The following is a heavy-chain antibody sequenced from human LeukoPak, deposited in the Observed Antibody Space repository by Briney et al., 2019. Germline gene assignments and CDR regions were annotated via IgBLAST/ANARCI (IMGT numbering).Heavy chain of an antibody. V-gene: IGHV1-2*02. CDR2: INPNSGGT. D-gene: IGHD2-2*02. CDR1: GYTFTGYY. J-gene: IGHJ4*02. Sequence: GASVKVSCKASGYTFTGYYMHWVRQAPGQGLEWMGWINPNSGGTNYAQKFQGRVTMTRDTSISTAYMELSRLRSDDTAVYYCASALGYCSSTSCYTLDYWGQGTLVTVSS. CDR3: ASALGYCSSTSCYTLDY.